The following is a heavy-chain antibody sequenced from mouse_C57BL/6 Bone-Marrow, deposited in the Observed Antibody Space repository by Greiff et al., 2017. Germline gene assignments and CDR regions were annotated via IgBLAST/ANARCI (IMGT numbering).Heavy chain of an antibody. CDR3: ARENYSNWNYAMDY. D-gene: IGHD2-5*01. J-gene: IGHJ4*01. V-gene: IGHV1-80*01. CDR2: IYPGDGDT. CDR1: GYAFSSYW. Sequence: VQLQQSGAELVKPGASVKISCKASGYAFSSYWMNWVKQRPGKGLEWIGQIYPGDGDTNYNGKFKGKATLTADKSSSTAYMQLRSLTSEDSAVYFCARENYSNWNYAMDYWGQGTSVTVSS.